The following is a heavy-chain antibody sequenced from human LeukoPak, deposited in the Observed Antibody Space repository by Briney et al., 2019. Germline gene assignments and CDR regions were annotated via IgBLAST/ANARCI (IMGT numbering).Heavy chain of an antibody. V-gene: IGHV4-59*08. CDR3: ARAVSGRFDY. Sequence: SETLSLTCAVYGGSFSGYYWSWIRQPPGKGLEWTGYIYYSGSTNYNPSLKSRVTISVDTSKNQFSLKLSSVTAADTAIYYCARAVSGRFDYWGQGTLVTVSS. CDR1: GGSFSGYY. CDR2: IYYSGST. D-gene: IGHD6-19*01. J-gene: IGHJ4*02.